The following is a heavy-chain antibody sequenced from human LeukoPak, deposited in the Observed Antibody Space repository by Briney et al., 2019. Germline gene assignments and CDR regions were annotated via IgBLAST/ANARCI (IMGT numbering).Heavy chain of an antibody. CDR2: IKQDGSEK. D-gene: IGHD3-16*01. V-gene: IGHV3-7*01. Sequence: GGSLRLSCAASGLTFSTYWMTWVRQAPGKGLEWVANIKQDGSEKNYVDSVKGRFTISRDNAKNSLYLQMNSLRAEDTAVYYCARDQKAGEGYFDYWGQGTLVTVSS. J-gene: IGHJ4*02. CDR1: GLTFSTYW. CDR3: ARDQKAGEGYFDY.